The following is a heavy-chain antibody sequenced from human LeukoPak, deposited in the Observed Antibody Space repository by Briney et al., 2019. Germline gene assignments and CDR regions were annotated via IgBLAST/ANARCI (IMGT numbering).Heavy chain of an antibody. CDR1: GGSISSYY. Sequence: KPSETLSLTCTDSGGSISSYYWSWIRQPPGKGLEWIGYIYTSGSTNYNPSLKSRVTISVDTSKNQFSLKLSSVTAADTAVYYCARVYPDFWSGPRFDPWGQGTLVTVSS. CDR2: IYTSGST. V-gene: IGHV4-4*09. J-gene: IGHJ5*02. D-gene: IGHD3-3*01. CDR3: ARVYPDFWSGPRFDP.